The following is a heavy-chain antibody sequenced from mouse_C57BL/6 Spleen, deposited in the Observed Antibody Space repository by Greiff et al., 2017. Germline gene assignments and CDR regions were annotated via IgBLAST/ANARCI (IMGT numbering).Heavy chain of an antibody. CDR3: ARALYTVRALDYAMDY. D-gene: IGHD1-1*01. Sequence: EVMLVESGGGLVKPGGSLKLSCAASGFTFSSYAMSWVRQTPEKRLEWVATISDGGSYTYYPDNVKGRFTISRDNAKNNLYLQMSHLKSEDTAMYYCARALYTVRALDYAMDYWGQGTSVTVSS. V-gene: IGHV5-4*03. CDR1: GFTFSSYA. J-gene: IGHJ4*01. CDR2: ISDGGSYT.